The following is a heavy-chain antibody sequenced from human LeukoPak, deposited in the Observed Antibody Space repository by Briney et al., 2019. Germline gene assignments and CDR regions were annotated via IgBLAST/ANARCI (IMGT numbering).Heavy chain of an antibody. CDR2: INPNSGGT. D-gene: IGHD3-22*01. V-gene: IGHV1-2*06. J-gene: IGHJ4*02. Sequence: GASVKVSCKASGYTFTGYYMHWVRQAPGLGLEWMGRINPNSGGTNYAQKFQGRVTMTRDTSISTAYMELSRLRSDDTAVYYCARDPSFYDSSADLDYWGQGTLVTVSS. CDR1: GYTFTGYY. CDR3: ARDPSFYDSSADLDY.